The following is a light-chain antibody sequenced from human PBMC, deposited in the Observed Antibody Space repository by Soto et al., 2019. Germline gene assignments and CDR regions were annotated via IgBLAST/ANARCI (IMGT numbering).Light chain of an antibody. CDR2: HAS. V-gene: IGKV1-33*01. J-gene: IGKJ5*01. CDR3: QQYYGLPPLT. Sequence: DIQMTQSPSSLSASIVYRVTITCXVSQNITNNLSWYQQKPGKAPNLLIYHASKLAKGVTSRFSGSGSGTDFSFIITSLQREDLATYYCQQYYGLPPLTFGQGTRLEI. CDR1: QNITNN.